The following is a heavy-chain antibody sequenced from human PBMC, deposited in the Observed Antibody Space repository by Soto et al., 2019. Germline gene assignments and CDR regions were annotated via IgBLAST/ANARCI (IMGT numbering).Heavy chain of an antibody. J-gene: IGHJ6*02. CDR3: ARDRRNIFYYDRKRKPMNGIYV. CDR1: GFTFSSYS. D-gene: IGHD3-22*01. Sequence: EVQLVESGGGLVKPGGSLRLSCAASGFTFSSYSMNWVRQAPGKGLEWVSSISSSSSYIYYADSVKGRFTISRDNAKKKRHLQRNSQRAEDTDEYDWARDRRNIFYYDRKRKPMNGIYVWDQGTTVT. V-gene: IGHV3-21*01. CDR2: ISSSSSYI.